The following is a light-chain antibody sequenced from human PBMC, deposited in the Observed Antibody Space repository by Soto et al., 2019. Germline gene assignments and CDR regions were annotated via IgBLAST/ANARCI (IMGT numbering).Light chain of an antibody. CDR2: EDN. V-gene: IGLV1-51*02. Sequence: QSVLTQPPSVSAAPGQRVTISCSGSGSNIGSNYVSWYQQFPGTAPKLLIYEDNRRPSGIPDRFSASKSGTSATLGITGLQTGDEADYYCGTWDTSLSAEWVFGGGTQLTV. CDR3: GTWDTSLSAEWV. J-gene: IGLJ2*01. CDR1: GSNIGSNY.